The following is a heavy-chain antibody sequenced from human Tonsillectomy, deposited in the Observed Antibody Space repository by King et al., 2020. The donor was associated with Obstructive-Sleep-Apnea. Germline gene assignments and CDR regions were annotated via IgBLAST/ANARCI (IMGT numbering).Heavy chain of an antibody. D-gene: IGHD3-3*01. CDR1: GGSISSSSYY. CDR3: ARGRYDFWSGQVPNWYFDL. CDR2: IYYSGST. Sequence: QLQESGPGLVKPSETLSLTCTVSGGSISSSSYYWGWIRQPPGKGLEWIGSIYYSGSTYYNPSLKSRVTISVDTSKNQFSLKLSSVTAADTAVYYCARGRYDFWSGQVPNWYFDLWGRGTLVPVSS. J-gene: IGHJ2*01. V-gene: IGHV4-39*07.